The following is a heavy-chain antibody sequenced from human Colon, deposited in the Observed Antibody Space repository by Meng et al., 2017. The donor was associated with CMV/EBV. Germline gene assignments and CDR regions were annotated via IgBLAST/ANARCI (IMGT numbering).Heavy chain of an antibody. CDR1: GFGFTNLW. V-gene: IGHV5-51*01. J-gene: IGHJ4*01. CDR3: VTSQILLSPFDY. D-gene: IGHD2-15*01. Sequence: GESLKISCKGSGFGFTNLWIGWVRQMPGKGLEWVGIMYTADSDVRYSPSFQGHVTISADRSIRTAYLQWSSLRASDTAMYYCVTSQILLSPFDYWGHGTLVTVSS. CDR2: MYTADSDV.